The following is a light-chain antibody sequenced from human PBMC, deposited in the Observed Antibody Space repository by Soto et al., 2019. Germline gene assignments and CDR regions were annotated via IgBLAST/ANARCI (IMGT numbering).Light chain of an antibody. V-gene: IGKV1-5*03. CDR1: QSVTEW. CDR3: QQYSIYPWT. CDR2: KAS. Sequence: DIQMTQSPSTLSASVGDRVTITCRASQSVTEWLAWYQQKPRKAPNLLIYKASSLQSGVPSRFSGSGFGTEFTLTISSLQPDDFATYYCQQYSIYPWTFGQGTKVEIK. J-gene: IGKJ1*01.